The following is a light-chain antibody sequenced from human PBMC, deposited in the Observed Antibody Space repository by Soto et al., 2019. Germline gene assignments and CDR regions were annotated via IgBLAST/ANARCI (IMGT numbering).Light chain of an antibody. V-gene: IGKV3-20*01. CDR2: GAS. CDR1: QSISSSF. Sequence: IVLTQSPGTLSLSPGERATLSCRASQSISSSFLAWYQQKPGQAPRLLIYGASSRATGIPDRFSGSGSGTDFTLTISRLEPEDFEVYYCQQYGSSATWTFGQGTKVEIK. CDR3: QQYGSSATWT. J-gene: IGKJ1*01.